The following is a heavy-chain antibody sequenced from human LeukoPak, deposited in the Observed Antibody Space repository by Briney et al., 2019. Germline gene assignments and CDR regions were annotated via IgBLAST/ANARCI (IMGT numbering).Heavy chain of an antibody. CDR3: ARQRVGFTVDY. D-gene: IGHD1-26*01. Sequence: SETLSLTCAVSGYSISSGYYWGWIRQPPGKGLEWIGSIYHSGSSYYNPSLKSRVNISVDTSKNQFSLKLSSVTDADTAVYYCARQRVGFTVDYWSQGTLVTVSS. J-gene: IGHJ4*02. CDR1: GYSISSGYY. CDR2: IYHSGSS. V-gene: IGHV4-38-2*01.